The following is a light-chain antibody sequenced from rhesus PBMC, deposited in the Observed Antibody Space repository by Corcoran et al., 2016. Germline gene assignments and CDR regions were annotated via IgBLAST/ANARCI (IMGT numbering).Light chain of an antibody. Sequence: EIVMTQSPATLSLSPGERATLSCRASQSVSSNLAWYQQKPGQAPRLLIDGASSRATGIPDKSSGSGSGTDFSLTISSLEPEDVAVYYCLQHSSWPLTFGGGTKVELK. J-gene: IGKJ4*01. V-gene: IGKV3-24*01. CDR2: GAS. CDR1: QSVSSN. CDR3: LQHSSWPLT.